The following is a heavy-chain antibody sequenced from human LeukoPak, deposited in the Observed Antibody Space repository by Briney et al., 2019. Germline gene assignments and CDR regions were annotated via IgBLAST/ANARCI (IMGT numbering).Heavy chain of an antibody. CDR1: GFSLSTSGVG. D-gene: IGHD4-23*01. V-gene: IGHV2-5*01. CDR3: AHYGGNSLVPH. J-gene: IGHJ1*01. CDR2: IYWNDDK. Sequence: SGPTLLKPTQTLTLTCTFSGFSLSTSGVGVGWIRQPPGKALEWLALIYWNDDKRHSPSQKSRLTITKDTSKNQVVLTMTNMDPVDTATYYCAHYGGNSLVPHWGQATLVTVSS.